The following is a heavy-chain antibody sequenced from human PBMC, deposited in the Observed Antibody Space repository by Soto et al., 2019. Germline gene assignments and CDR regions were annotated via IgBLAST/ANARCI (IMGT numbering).Heavy chain of an antibody. V-gene: IGHV4-39*01. J-gene: IGHJ6*03. CDR3: ARLGAWYSSNFRYMAV. Sequence: SVTMRHTCTVSGGSISSRSYYWGWIRQTPGKGLEWIGSIYYSGSTYYNPSLKSRVTISVDTSKNQFSLKLSSATAADTAVYYCARLGAWYSSNFRYMAVWGKGTTVTVSS. D-gene: IGHD6-13*01. CDR1: GGSISSRSYY. CDR2: IYYSGST.